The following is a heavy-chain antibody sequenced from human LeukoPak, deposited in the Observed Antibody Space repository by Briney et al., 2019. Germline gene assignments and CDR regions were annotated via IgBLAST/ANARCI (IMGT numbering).Heavy chain of an antibody. CDR3: ARQKYSSGLDAFDI. Sequence: GESLKISWKGSGYSFTNYWIGWVRQMPGKGLEWMTIIYPGDSDTRYSPSFQGQVTISADKSINTAYLQWSSLKASDSAMYYCARQKYSSGLDAFDIWGQGTMVTVSS. CDR2: IYPGDSDT. CDR1: GYSFTNYW. V-gene: IGHV5-51*01. J-gene: IGHJ3*02. D-gene: IGHD5-18*01.